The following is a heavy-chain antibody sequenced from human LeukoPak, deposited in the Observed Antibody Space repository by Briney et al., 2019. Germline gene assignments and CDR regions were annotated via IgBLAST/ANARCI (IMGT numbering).Heavy chain of an antibody. CDR1: GGSISSYY. CDR2: IYYSGST. D-gene: IGHD5-24*01. J-gene: IGHJ3*02. Sequence: SETLSLTCTVSGGSISSYYWSWIRQPPGKGLEWIGCIYYSGSTNYNPSLKSRVTMSVDTSKNQFSLKLNSVTAADTAVYYCARGLLDGYTHPAAFDIWGQGTMVTVSS. V-gene: IGHV4-59*01. CDR3: ARGLLDGYTHPAAFDI.